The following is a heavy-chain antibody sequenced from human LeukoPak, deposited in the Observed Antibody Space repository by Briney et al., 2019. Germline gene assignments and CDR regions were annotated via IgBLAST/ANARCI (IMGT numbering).Heavy chain of an antibody. CDR3: ARAFTGRLWFGEFHRRGNWFDP. CDR1: GVSISSSNSY. J-gene: IGHJ5*02. D-gene: IGHD3-10*01. CDR2: IYYSGNT. Sequence: PSETLSLTCTVSGVSISSSNSYWGWIRQPPGKGLEWIGSIYYSGNTYYNASLKSQVSISIDTSKNQFSLRLTSVTAADTAVYYCARAFTGRLWFGEFHRRGNWFDPWGQGTLVTVSS. V-gene: IGHV4-39*01.